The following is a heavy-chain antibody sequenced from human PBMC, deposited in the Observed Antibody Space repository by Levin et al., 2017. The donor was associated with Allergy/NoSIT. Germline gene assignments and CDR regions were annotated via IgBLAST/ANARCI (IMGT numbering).Heavy chain of an antibody. CDR1: GYTFKNYG. CDR3: ARFVVTPVSYFYMDV. D-gene: IGHD2-2*01. J-gene: IGHJ6*03. Sequence: ASVKVSCKASGYTFKNYGISWVRQAPGQGLEWMGWISTHNGNTNYAQSFQGRVTMTTDTSTSPADMELRSLISDDTAVYYCARFVVTPVSYFYMDVWGKGTTVTVSS. V-gene: IGHV1-18*01. CDR2: ISTHNGNT.